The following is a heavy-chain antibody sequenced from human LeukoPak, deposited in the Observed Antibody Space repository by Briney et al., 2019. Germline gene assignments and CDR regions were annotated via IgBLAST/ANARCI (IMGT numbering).Heavy chain of an antibody. D-gene: IGHD1-1*01. J-gene: IGHJ4*02. CDR3: XXLNWXPPXDFDR. CDR1: GFTFRNFW. CDR2: IKDDXSDX. V-gene: IGHV3-7*01. Sequence: GSLRLSCGASGFTFRNFWMNWVRQAPGKGLEWVANIKDDXSDXXXXXXXXXRFSISKDNAKNSLYLQMNSLRVEDTAVYYXXXLNWXPPXDFDRWGQGTLVTVSS.